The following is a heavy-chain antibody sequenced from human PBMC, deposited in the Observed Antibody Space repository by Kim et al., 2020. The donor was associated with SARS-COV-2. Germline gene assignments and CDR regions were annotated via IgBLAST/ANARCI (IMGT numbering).Heavy chain of an antibody. CDR3: ARDRTAYDFWSGGDAFDI. Sequence: GESLKISCKGSGYSFTSYWIGWVRQMPGKGLEWMGIIYPGDSDTRYSPSFQGQVTISADKSISTAYLQWSSLKASDTAMYYCARDRTAYDFWSGGDAFDISGQGTMFTVSS. V-gene: IGHV5-51*01. J-gene: IGHJ3*02. D-gene: IGHD3-3*01. CDR2: IYPGDSDT. CDR1: GYSFTSYW.